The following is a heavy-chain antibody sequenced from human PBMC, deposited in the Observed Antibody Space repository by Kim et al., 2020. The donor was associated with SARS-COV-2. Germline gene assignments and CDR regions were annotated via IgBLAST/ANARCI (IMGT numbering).Heavy chain of an antibody. D-gene: IGHD3-10*01. CDR3: ARGRDVLLWFGEFPTGMDV. Sequence: SQTLSLTCAISGDSVSSNSAAWNWIRQSPSRGLEWLGRTYYRSKWYNDYAVSVKSRITINPDTSKNQFSLQLNSVTPEDTAVYYCARGRDVLLWFGEFPTGMDVWGQGTTVTVSS. CDR2: TYYRSKWYN. CDR1: GDSVSSNSAA. V-gene: IGHV6-1*01. J-gene: IGHJ6*02.